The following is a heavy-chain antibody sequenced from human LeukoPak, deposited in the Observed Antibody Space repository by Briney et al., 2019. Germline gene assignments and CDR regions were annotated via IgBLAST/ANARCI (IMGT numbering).Heavy chain of an antibody. V-gene: IGHV1-2*06. CDR1: GYTFTGYY. CDR3: ARVAQEWELLGWFDP. CDR2: INPNNGGT. J-gene: IGHJ5*02. D-gene: IGHD1-26*01. Sequence: ASVEVSCKASGYTFTGYYIHWVRQAPGQGLDWMGRINPNNGGTNYAQKFQGRVTMTRDMSMSTAYMELRSLRSDDTAVYYCARVAQEWELLGWFDPWGQGTLVTVSS.